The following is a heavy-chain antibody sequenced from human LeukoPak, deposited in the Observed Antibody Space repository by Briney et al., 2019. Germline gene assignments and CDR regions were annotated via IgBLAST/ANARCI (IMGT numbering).Heavy chain of an antibody. J-gene: IGHJ4*02. CDR1: GGSISSSSYY. CDR3: ARRKEMAPTIFDY. V-gene: IGHV4-39*01. CDR2: IYYSGST. Sequence: PSETLSLTCTVSGGSISSSSYYWGWIRQPPGKGLEWIGSIYYSGSTYYNPSLKSRVTISVDTSKNQSSLKLSSVTAADTAVYYCARRKEMAPTIFDYWGQGTLVTVSS. D-gene: IGHD5-24*01.